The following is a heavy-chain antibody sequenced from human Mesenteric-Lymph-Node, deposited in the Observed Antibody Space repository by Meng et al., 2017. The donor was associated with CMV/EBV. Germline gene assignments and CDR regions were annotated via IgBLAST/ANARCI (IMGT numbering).Heavy chain of an antibody. CDR3: ARGNFYDSSGYYFDY. CDR1: SSSGDYS. V-gene: IGHV4-30-2*01. J-gene: IGHJ4*02. D-gene: IGHD3-22*01. Sequence: SSSGDYSWNWIRQAPGKGLEWIGYRSHRGSTYYNPSLKSRVTISVDRSKNQFSLNLSSVTAADTAVYYCARGNFYDSSGYYFDYWGQETLVTVSS. CDR2: RSHRGST.